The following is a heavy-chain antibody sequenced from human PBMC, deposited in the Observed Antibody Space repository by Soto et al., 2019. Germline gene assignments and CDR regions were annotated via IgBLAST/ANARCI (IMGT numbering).Heavy chain of an antibody. J-gene: IGHJ6*03. D-gene: IGHD2-8*01. Sequence: ASVKVSCKASGYTFTRYGISWVRQAPGQGLEWIGWISAYNGNTNYAQKLQGRVTMTTDTSTSTAYMELRSLRSDDTAVYYCARGMGDCTNGVCRTQKGYYYMDVWGKGTTVTVSS. V-gene: IGHV1-18*01. CDR2: ISAYNGNT. CDR1: GYTFTRYG. CDR3: ARGMGDCTNGVCRTQKGYYYMDV.